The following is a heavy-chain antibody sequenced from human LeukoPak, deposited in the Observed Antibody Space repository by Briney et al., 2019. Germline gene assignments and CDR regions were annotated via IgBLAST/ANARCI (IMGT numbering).Heavy chain of an antibody. CDR3: ARAFNDAFDI. J-gene: IGHJ3*02. V-gene: IGHV3-11*04. CDR1: GFTFRDYY. Sequence: GGSLRLSCAASGFTFRDYYMAWIRQAPGKGLEWVSYISSSGSRIYNADSVKGRFTISRDNAKNSLHLQMNSLRAEDTAVYYCARAFNDAFDIWGQGTMVTVSS. CDR2: ISSSGSRI.